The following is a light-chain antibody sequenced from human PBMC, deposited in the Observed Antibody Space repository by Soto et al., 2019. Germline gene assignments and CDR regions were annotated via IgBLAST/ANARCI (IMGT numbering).Light chain of an antibody. CDR3: ISYTSSSTWV. CDR1: SSDVGGYNY. Sequence: QSALTQPASVSGSPGQSITISCTGTSSDVGGYNYVSWYQQYPGKAPKLMIYEVSSRPSGVSNRFSGSKSGNTASLTISGLQAEDEADYYCISYTSSSTWVFGGGTQLTVL. V-gene: IGLV2-14*01. CDR2: EVS. J-gene: IGLJ3*02.